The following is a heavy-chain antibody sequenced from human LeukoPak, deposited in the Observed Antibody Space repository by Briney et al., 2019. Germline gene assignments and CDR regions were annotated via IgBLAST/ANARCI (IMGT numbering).Heavy chain of an antibody. J-gene: IGHJ4*02. Sequence: ASVKVSCKASGGTFSSYAISWVRQAPGQGLEWMGRIIPILGIANYAQKFQGRVTVTADKSTSTAYMELSSLRSEDTAVYYCARADRYDYVWGSYRYYFDYWGQGTLVTVSS. CDR3: ARADRYDYVWGSYRYYFDY. D-gene: IGHD3-16*01. CDR1: GGTFSSYA. CDR2: IIPILGIA. V-gene: IGHV1-69*04.